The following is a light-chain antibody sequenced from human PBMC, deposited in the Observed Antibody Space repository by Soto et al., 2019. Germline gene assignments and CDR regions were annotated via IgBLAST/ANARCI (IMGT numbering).Light chain of an antibody. Sequence: DIQMTQSPSSLSASVGDRVTITCRASQSISSYLNWYQQKPGKPPRLMIYAASSLQSGVPSRFNGSRSGTDFTLTISSLQPEDVATYSCQQSYNSPQTFGRGTKVDIK. CDR2: AAS. CDR3: QQSYNSPQT. CDR1: QSISSY. J-gene: IGKJ1*01. V-gene: IGKV1-39*01.